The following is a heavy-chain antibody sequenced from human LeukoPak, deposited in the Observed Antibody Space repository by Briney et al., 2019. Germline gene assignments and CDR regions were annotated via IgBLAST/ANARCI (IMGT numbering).Heavy chain of an antibody. V-gene: IGHV1-18*01. Sequence: ASVKVSCKASGYTFDTYGFCWVRQAPGHGLEWTGWISANTGKTDYAQKFQGRVTMTTDTSTSTAYMELRTLRPDDTAVYYCAKVAGDRMDYWGQGTLLTVSS. CDR3: AKVAGDRMDY. CDR2: ISANTGKT. J-gene: IGHJ4*02. D-gene: IGHD6-13*01. CDR1: GYTFDTYG.